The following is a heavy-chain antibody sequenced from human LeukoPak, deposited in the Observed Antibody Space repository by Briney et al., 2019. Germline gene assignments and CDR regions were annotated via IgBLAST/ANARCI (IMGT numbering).Heavy chain of an antibody. D-gene: IGHD1-26*01. V-gene: IGHV3-30-3*01. Sequence: GGSLRLSCAASGFTFSSYAMNWVRQAPGKGLEWVAVISYDGSNKYYADSVKGRFTISRDNSKNTLYLQMNSLRAEDTAVYYCARDLKGSLDFDYWGQGTLVTVSS. CDR1: GFTFSSYA. CDR2: ISYDGSNK. J-gene: IGHJ4*02. CDR3: ARDLKGSLDFDY.